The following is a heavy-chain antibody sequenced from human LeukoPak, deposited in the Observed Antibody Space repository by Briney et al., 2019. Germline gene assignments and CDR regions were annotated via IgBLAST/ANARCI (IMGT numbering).Heavy chain of an antibody. D-gene: IGHD3-22*01. J-gene: IGHJ4*02. CDR2: ISSSSSYI. Sequence: PGGSLRLSCAASGFTFSSYSMNWVRQAPGKGLEWVSSISSSSSYIYYADSVKGRFTISRDNAKNSLYLQMNSLRAEDTAVYYCARGPSDYYDSSGYSTDFDYWGQGTLVTVSS. V-gene: IGHV3-21*01. CDR1: GFTFSSYS. CDR3: ARGPSDYYDSSGYSTDFDY.